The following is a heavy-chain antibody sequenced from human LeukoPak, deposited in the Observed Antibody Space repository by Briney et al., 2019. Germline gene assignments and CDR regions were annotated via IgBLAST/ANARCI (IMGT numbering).Heavy chain of an antibody. Sequence: GGSLRLSCAASGFIVSGDFMSWVRQAPGKGLEWVSAISGSGGSTYYADSVKGRFTISRDNSKNTLYLQMNSLRAEDTAVYYCAKELDAFDIWGQGTMVTVSS. CDR1: GFIVSGDF. V-gene: IGHV3-23*01. D-gene: IGHD1-1*01. CDR2: ISGSGGST. CDR3: AKELDAFDI. J-gene: IGHJ3*02.